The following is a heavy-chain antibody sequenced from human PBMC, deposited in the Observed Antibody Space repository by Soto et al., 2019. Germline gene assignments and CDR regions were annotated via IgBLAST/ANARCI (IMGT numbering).Heavy chain of an antibody. CDR3: ARAKHWLVYYWFDP. V-gene: IGHV4-59*01. CDR1: GGSISSYY. J-gene: IGHJ5*02. D-gene: IGHD6-19*01. CDR2: IYYSGST. Sequence: SETLSLTCTVSGGSISSYYWSWIRQPPGKGLEWIGYIYYSGSTNYNPSLKSRVTISVDTSKNQFSLKLSSVTAADTAVYYCARAKHWLVYYWFDPWAQGTLVTVSS.